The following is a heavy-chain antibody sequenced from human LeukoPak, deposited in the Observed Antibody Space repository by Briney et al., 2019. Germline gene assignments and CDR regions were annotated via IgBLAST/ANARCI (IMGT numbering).Heavy chain of an antibody. CDR3: ARGGYSYGHFDY. J-gene: IGHJ4*02. D-gene: IGHD5-18*01. CDR2: ISSSSSYI. CDR1: GFTSSSYS. Sequence: GGSLRLSCAASGFTSSSYSMNWVRQAPGKGLEWVSSISSSSSYIYYADSVKGRFTISRDNAKNSLYLQMNSLRAEDTAVYYCARGGYSYGHFDYWGQGTLVTVSS. V-gene: IGHV3-21*01.